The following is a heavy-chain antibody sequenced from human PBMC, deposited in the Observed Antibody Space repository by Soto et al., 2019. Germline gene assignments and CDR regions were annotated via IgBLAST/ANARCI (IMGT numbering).Heavy chain of an antibody. Sequence: GGSLRLSCAASGFTFSSYGVHWVRQAPGKGLEWVAVIWYDGSNKYYADSVKGRFTISRDNSKNTLYLQMNSLRAEDTAVYYCARGDGYDYSDYWGQGTLVTVSS. J-gene: IGHJ4*02. V-gene: IGHV3-33*01. CDR1: GFTFSSYG. D-gene: IGHD5-12*01. CDR2: IWYDGSNK. CDR3: ARGDGYDYSDY.